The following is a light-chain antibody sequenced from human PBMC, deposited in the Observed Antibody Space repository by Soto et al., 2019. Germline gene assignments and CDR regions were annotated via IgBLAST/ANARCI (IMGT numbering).Light chain of an antibody. J-gene: IGLJ1*01. Sequence: QSVLTQPPSASGTPGQRVTISCSGSSSNIGSNTANWYQQLPGTAPKLLIYSNNQRPSGVPDRFSGSKSGTSASLAISGLQSEDEADYYCAAWDVSLNGPHYVFGTGTKVTVL. CDR1: SSNIGSNT. CDR2: SNN. CDR3: AAWDVSLNGPHYV. V-gene: IGLV1-44*01.